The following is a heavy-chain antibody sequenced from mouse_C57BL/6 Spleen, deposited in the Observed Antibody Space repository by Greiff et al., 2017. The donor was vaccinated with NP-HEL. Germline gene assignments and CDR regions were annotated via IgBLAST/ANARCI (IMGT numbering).Heavy chain of an antibody. D-gene: IGHD2-2*01. J-gene: IGHJ4*01. CDR3: IRSTMVTTGAMDY. CDR1: GFTFSNYW. V-gene: IGHV6-3*01. Sequence: EVQLVESGGGLVQPGGSMKLSCVASGFTFSNYWMNWVRQSPEKGLEWVAQIRLKSDNYATHYAESVKGRFTISRDDSKSSVYLQMNNLRAEDTGIYYCIRSTMVTTGAMDYWGQGTSVTVSS. CDR2: IRLKSDNYAT.